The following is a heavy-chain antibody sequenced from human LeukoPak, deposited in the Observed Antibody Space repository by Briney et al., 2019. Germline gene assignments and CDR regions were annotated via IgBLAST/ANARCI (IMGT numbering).Heavy chain of an antibody. V-gene: IGHV3-7*01. CDR1: GFTFSTYW. D-gene: IGHD4-17*01. J-gene: IGHJ4*02. CDR3: ARESDYGDYVGY. CDR2: IKQDGSEK. Sequence: GGSLRLSCAASGFTFSTYWMSWVRQAPGKGLEWVANIKQDGSEKYYVDSVKGRFTISRDNAKNSLFLQMNNLRAEDTAVYYCARESDYGDYVGYWGQGTLVTVSS.